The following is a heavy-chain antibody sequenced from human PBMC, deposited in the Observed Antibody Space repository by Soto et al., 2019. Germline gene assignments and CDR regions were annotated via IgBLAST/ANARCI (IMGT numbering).Heavy chain of an antibody. D-gene: IGHD5-18*01. CDR2: IIPIFGTA. J-gene: IGHJ6*02. Sequence: GASVKVSCKASGGTFSSYAISWVRQAPGQGLEWMGGIIPIFGTANYAQKFQGRVTITADESTSTAYMELSSLRSEDTAVYYCARRGYSYGSYYYYYGMDVWGQGTTVTVSS. CDR3: ARRGYSYGSYYYYYGMDV. V-gene: IGHV1-69*13. CDR1: GGTFSSYA.